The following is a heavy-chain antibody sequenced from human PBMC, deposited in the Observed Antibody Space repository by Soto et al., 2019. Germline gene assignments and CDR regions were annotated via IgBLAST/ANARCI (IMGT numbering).Heavy chain of an antibody. CDR2: IKDSGNT. Sequence: SETLSLTCTVSCGSISSYYWTWIRQPPGKRLEWIGYIKDSGNTNYNPSLKSRVTMSLDTSKNQFSLKVNSVTAADTAVYYCARVSPSYSTGWYYFYYWGQGTLVTVS. J-gene: IGHJ4*02. CDR3: ARVSPSYSTGWYYFYY. D-gene: IGHD6-19*01. V-gene: IGHV4-59*01. CDR1: CGSISSYY.